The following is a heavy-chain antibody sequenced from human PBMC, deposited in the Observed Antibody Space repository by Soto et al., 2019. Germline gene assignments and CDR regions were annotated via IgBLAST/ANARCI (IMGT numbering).Heavy chain of an antibody. J-gene: IGHJ4*02. CDR3: ASLGPPTNYSRRPDYFDY. D-gene: IGHD6-13*01. CDR1: GYTFTSYA. CDR2: INAGNGNT. Sequence: ASVKVSCKASGYTFTSYAMHWVRQAPGQRLEWMGWINAGNGNTKYSQKFQGRVTITRDTSASTAYMELSSLRSEDTAVYYCASLGPPTNYSRRPDYFDYWGQGTLVTVSS. V-gene: IGHV1-3*01.